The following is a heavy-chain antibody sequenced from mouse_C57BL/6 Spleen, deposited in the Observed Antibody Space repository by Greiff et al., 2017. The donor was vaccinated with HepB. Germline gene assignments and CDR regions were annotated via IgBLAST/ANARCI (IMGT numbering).Heavy chain of an antibody. CDR3: ARKGVYLDY. Sequence: QVQLQQPGAELVKPGASVKLSCKASGYTFTSYWMQWVKQRPGQGLEWIGEIDPSDSYTNYNQKFKGKATLTVDTSSSTAYMQLISLTSEDSAVYYCARKGVYLDYWGQGTTLTVSS. CDR1: GYTFTSYW. CDR2: IDPSDSYT. J-gene: IGHJ2*01. V-gene: IGHV1-50*01.